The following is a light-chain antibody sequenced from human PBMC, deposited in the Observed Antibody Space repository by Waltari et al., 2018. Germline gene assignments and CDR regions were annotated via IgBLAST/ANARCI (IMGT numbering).Light chain of an antibody. J-gene: IGLJ3*02. V-gene: IGLV1-44*01. CDR3: AAWDDRMNGHWV. CDR2: RND. Sequence: QSVLTQSPSASGTPGQRVTISCSASSSNIGVTVVNWYQQLPGKAPKLLIYRNDQRPSGVPDRFSASKSGTSASLAISGLQSEDEADYYCAAWDDRMNGHWVFGGGTKVTVL. CDR1: SSNIGVTV.